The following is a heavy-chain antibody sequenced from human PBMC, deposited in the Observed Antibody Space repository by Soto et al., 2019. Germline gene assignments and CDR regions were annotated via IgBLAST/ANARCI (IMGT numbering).Heavy chain of an antibody. D-gene: IGHD2-15*01. J-gene: IGHJ5*02. Sequence: QVQLVQSGAEVKKPGASVKVSCKASGYTFTSYGISWVRQAPGQGLEWMGWISAYNGNTNYAQKIQGRVTMTTDTSTSTAYRERRSLRSDDTAVYYCARDGIVVVVAARAGVGWFDPWGQGTLVTVSS. V-gene: IGHV1-18*01. CDR1: GYTFTSYG. CDR2: ISAYNGNT. CDR3: ARDGIVVVVAARAGVGWFDP.